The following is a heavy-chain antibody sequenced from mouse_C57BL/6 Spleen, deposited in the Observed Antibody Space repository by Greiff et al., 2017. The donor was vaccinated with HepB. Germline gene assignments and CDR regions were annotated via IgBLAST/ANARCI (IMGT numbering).Heavy chain of an antibody. CDR1: GYTFTDYE. CDR3: TRWGKTGKGFAY. CDR2: IDPETGGT. D-gene: IGHD4-1*01. Sequence: QVQLQQSGAELVRPGASVTLSCKASGYTFTDYEMHWVKQTPVHGLEWIGAIDPETGGTAYNQKFKGKAILTADKSSSTAYMELRSLTSEDSAVYYCTRWGKTGKGFAYWGQGTLVTVSA. V-gene: IGHV1-15*01. J-gene: IGHJ3*01.